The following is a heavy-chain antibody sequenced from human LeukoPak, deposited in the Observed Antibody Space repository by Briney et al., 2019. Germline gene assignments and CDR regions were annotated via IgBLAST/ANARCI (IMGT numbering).Heavy chain of an antibody. CDR3: ATETECSGGTCYSYGWFDP. V-gene: IGHV4-39*07. D-gene: IGHD2-15*01. CDR2: IHHSGST. J-gene: IGHJ5*02. CDR1: GGSISSSTYY. Sequence: SETLSLTCTVSGGSISSSTYYWAWIRQPPGKGLEWIATIHHSGSTYYKPSLRSRVTISVDTSTNQFSLTLGSVTAADTAVYYCATETECSGGTCYSYGWFDPWGQGTQVIVSS.